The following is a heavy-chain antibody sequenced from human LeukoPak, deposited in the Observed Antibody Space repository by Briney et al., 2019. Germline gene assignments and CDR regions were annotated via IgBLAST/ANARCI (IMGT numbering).Heavy chain of an antibody. D-gene: IGHD6-19*01. Sequence: GRSLRLSCTASGFTFSNYAMHWVRQAPGKGLEWVAVIWYDGSNKYYADSVKGRFTTSRDNSKNTVFLLMNSLRAEDTAVYYCARGAGTGWYDFDYWGQGSVVTVPS. V-gene: IGHV3-33*01. CDR2: IWYDGSNK. CDR3: ARGAGTGWYDFDY. CDR1: GFTFSNYA. J-gene: IGHJ4*02.